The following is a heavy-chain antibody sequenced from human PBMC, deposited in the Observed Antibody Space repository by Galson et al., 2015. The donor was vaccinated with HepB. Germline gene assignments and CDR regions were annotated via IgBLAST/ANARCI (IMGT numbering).Heavy chain of an antibody. Sequence: PALVKPTQTLTLTCTFSGFSLSSNGVGVGWIRQPPGKALEWLVLIYWDDNNRYSPSLKNRLTITKDTSKNQVVLTMTNMDPVDTATYYCARRYGSGNSFDYWGQGILVTVSP. CDR3: ARRYGSGNSFDY. CDR2: IYWDDNN. D-gene: IGHD3-10*01. J-gene: IGHJ4*02. V-gene: IGHV2-5*02. CDR1: GFSLSSNGVG.